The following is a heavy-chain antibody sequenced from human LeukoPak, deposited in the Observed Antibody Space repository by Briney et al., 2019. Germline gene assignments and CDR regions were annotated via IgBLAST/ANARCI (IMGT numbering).Heavy chain of an antibody. J-gene: IGHJ4*02. CDR3: ARVGSSRPDFDY. Sequence: ASQTLSLTCTVSGGSISSGSYYWSWIRQPAGKGLEWIGRVYISGSTNYNPSLKSRVTMSVDTSKKQFSLKLSSVTAADTAVYYCARVGSSRPDFDYWGQGTLVTVSS. CDR1: GGSISSGSYY. CDR2: VYISGST. V-gene: IGHV4-61*02. D-gene: IGHD2-2*01.